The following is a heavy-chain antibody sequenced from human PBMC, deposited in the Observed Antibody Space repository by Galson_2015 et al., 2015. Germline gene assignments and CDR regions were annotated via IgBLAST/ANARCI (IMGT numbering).Heavy chain of an antibody. CDR1: GGSIRSGGHY. D-gene: IGHD1-1*01. CDR2: IYYSGST. V-gene: IGHV4-31*03. J-gene: IGHJ3*02. CDR3: AREGEEKDGDWNGRAFDI. Sequence: TLSLTCTVSGGSIRSGGHYWSWIRQHPGKGLEWIAYIYYSGSTYYNPSFKSRAIISVDTSKNQFSLKLNSVSAADTAIFYCAREGEEKDGDWNGRAFDIWGQGTMVTVSS.